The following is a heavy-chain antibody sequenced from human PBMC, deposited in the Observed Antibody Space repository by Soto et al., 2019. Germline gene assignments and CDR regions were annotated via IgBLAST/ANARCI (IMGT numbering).Heavy chain of an antibody. CDR2: IYWDDDK. CDR3: XXXXXXXXXXXXXXYSH. CDR1: GFSLSTSGVG. V-gene: IGHV2-5*02. J-gene: IGHJ4*02. Sequence: QITLKESGPTLVKPTQTLTLTCTFSGFSLSTSGVGVGWIRQPPGKALEWLALIYWDDDKRYSPSLKSRLTXXXXXXXXXXXXXXXXXXXXXXXXXXXXXXXXXXXXXXXXXYSHWGQGTLVTVSS.